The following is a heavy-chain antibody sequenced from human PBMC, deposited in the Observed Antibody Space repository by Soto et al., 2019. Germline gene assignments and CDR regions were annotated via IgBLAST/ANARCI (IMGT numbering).Heavy chain of an antibody. Sequence: EVQLVESGGGLVQPGGSLRLSCAASGFTVSSNYMSGVRQAPGKGLEWASVIYSGGSTYYADSVKGRFTISRDNSMNTLYLQMNSLRAEDTAVYYCARFGNYNYYYGMDVWSQGTTVTVSS. D-gene: IGHD3-10*01. CDR2: IYSGGST. J-gene: IGHJ6*02. V-gene: IGHV3-66*01. CDR3: ARFGNYNYYYGMDV. CDR1: GFTVSSNY.